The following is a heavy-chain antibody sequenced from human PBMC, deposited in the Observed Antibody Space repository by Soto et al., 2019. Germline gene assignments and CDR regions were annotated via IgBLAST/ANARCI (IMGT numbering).Heavy chain of an antibody. CDR2: INPNSGGT. Sequence: ASVKVSCKSSGYTFTDYYIHWVRQAPGQGLEWMGWINPNSGGTNYAQKFQGLVTMTRDTPISTAYVELSRLRPDDTAVYYCATSPLRDSAAADFDYWGQGTLVTVSS. V-gene: IGHV1-2*04. J-gene: IGHJ4*02. CDR1: GYTFTDYY. CDR3: ATSPLRDSAAADFDY. D-gene: IGHD3-22*01.